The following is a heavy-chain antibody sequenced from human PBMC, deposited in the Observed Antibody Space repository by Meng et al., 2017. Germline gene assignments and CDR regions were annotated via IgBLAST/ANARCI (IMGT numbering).Heavy chain of an antibody. CDR3: ARDKDGGFGEN. V-gene: IGHV3-30*04. Sequence: GGSLRLSCAASGFTFSSYAMHWVRQAPGKGLEWVAVISYDGSNKYYADSVKGRFTISRDNSKNTLHLQMNSLRAEDTAVYYCARDKDGGFGENWGQGTLVTVSS. CDR2: ISYDGSNK. D-gene: IGHD3-10*01. J-gene: IGHJ4*02. CDR1: GFTFSSYA.